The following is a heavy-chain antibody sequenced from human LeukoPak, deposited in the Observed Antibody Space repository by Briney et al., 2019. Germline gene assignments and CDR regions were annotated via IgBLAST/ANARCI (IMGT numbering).Heavy chain of an antibody. CDR2: INPNSGAT. V-gene: IGHV1-2*02. D-gene: IGHD5-12*01. Sequence: ASVKVSCKASGYTFTGYYMHWVRQAPAQGLEGMGWINPNSGATNSAQKFQGRVTMTRDTSISTAYMELSRLRSDDTAVYYCARRYSGYDDALDYWGQGTLVTVSS. J-gene: IGHJ4*02. CDR3: ARRYSGYDDALDY. CDR1: GYTFTGYY.